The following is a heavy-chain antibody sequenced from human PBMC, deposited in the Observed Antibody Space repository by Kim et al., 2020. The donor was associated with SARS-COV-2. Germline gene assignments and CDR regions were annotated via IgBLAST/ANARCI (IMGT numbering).Heavy chain of an antibody. Sequence: GGSLRLSCAASGFTFSSYGMHWVRQAPGKGLEWVAVISYDGSNKYYADSVKGRFTISRDNSKNTLYLQMNSLRAEDTAVYYCARDPIQLWGVVDYWGQGTLVTVSS. J-gene: IGHJ4*02. D-gene: IGHD5-18*01. CDR1: GFTFSSYG. V-gene: IGHV3-33*05. CDR3: ARDPIQLWGVVDY. CDR2: ISYDGSNK.